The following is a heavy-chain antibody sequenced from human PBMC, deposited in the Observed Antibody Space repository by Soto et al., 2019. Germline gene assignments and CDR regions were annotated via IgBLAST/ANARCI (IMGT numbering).Heavy chain of an antibody. CDR3: ARTGRGSGVYNWFDP. CDR2: ISAYNGNT. Sequence: GASVKVSCKASGYTFTSYGISWVRQAPGQGLEWMGWISAYNGNTNYAQKLQGRVTMTTDTSTSTAYMELRSLRSDDTAVYYCARTGRGSGVYNWFDPWGQGTLVTVSS. CDR1: GYTFTSYG. J-gene: IGHJ5*02. V-gene: IGHV1-18*01. D-gene: IGHD3-3*01.